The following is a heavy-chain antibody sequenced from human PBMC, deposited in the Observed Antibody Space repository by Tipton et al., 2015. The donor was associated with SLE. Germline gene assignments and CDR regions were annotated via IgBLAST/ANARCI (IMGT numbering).Heavy chain of an antibody. CDR3: ATKTGGWYFDL. CDR2: IYYSGST. Sequence: TLSLTCTVSGGSISSSSYYWGWIRQPPGKGLEWIGSIYYSGSTYYNPSLKSRVTISVDTSKNQFSLKLSSVTAADTAVYYCATKTGGWYFDLWGRGTLVTVSP. J-gene: IGHJ2*01. CDR1: GGSISSSSYY. V-gene: IGHV4-39*01. D-gene: IGHD7-27*01.